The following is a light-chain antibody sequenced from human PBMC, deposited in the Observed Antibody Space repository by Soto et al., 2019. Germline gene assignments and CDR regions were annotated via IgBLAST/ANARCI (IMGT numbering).Light chain of an antibody. V-gene: IGLV2-14*03. CDR3: SSYTSGSTPWV. J-gene: IGLJ1*01. CDR2: DVS. CDR1: SSDVGNYNY. Sequence: QSALTQPTSVSGSPGQSIIISCTGTSSDVGNYNYVSWYQHHPGKAPKLMICDVSDRPSGVSNRFSGSKSGNTASLTISGLQAEDEADCYCSSYTSGSTPWVFGTGTKVTVL.